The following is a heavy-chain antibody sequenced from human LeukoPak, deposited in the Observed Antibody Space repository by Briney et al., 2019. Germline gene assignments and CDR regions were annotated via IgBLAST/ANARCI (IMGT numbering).Heavy chain of an antibody. V-gene: IGHV3-7*01. CDR2: IKQDGSEK. CDR3: ARSQLIVVVAATWASSDY. Sequence: GGSLRLSCAASGLTFSNYWMSWVRQAPGKGLEWVANIKQDGSEKYYVDSVKGRFTISRDNAKNSLYLQMNSLRAEDTAVYYCARSQLIVVVAATWASSDYWGQGALVTVSS. D-gene: IGHD2-15*01. CDR1: GLTFSNYW. J-gene: IGHJ4*02.